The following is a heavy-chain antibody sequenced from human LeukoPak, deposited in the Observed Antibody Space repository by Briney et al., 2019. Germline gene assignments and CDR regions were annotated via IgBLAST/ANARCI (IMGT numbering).Heavy chain of an antibody. Sequence: SETLSLTCTVSGGSISSYYWSWIRQPPGKGLEWIGYIYYSGSTNYNPSLMSRVTISVDTSKNQFSLNLNSVTAADTAVYYCARGVDYDFWSGTLFDPWGQGTLVSVSS. J-gene: IGHJ5*02. CDR3: ARGVDYDFWSGTLFDP. CDR1: GGSISSYY. D-gene: IGHD3-3*01. CDR2: IYYSGST. V-gene: IGHV4-59*01.